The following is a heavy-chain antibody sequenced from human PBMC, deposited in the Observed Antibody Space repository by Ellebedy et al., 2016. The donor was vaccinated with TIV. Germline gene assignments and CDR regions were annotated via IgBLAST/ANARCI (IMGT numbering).Heavy chain of an antibody. D-gene: IGHD2-2*01. J-gene: IGHJ6*02. Sequence: AASVKVSCKASGYTFTSYYMHWVRQAPGQGLEWMGIINPSGGSTSYAQKFQGRVTMTRDTSMSTVYMELSSLRSEDTAMYYCARDGVLGCSSTSCYGTLGGMDVWGQGTTVTVSS. CDR1: GYTFTSYY. CDR3: ARDGVLGCSSTSCYGTLGGMDV. CDR2: INPSGGST. V-gene: IGHV1-46*01.